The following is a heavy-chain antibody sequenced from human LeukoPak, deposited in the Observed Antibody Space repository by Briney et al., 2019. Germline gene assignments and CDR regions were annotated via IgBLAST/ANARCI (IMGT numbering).Heavy chain of an antibody. J-gene: IGHJ3*01. CDR3: ARDAVAGTGIAFDV. Sequence: ASVKVSCKASGYTFTSYDMYWVRQAPGQRLEWMGWIIVGTGNTKYSQKFQGRVIITTDTSASTVYMELSSLRSEDTAVYYWARDAVAGTGIAFDVWGQGTMVTVSS. D-gene: IGHD7-27*01. CDR1: GYTFTSYD. V-gene: IGHV1-3*01. CDR2: IIVGTGNT.